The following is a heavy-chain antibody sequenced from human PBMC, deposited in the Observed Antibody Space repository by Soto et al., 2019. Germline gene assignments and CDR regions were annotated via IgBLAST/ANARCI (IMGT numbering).Heavy chain of an antibody. CDR3: ARGLRGWYGKDYYYGMDV. J-gene: IGHJ6*02. CDR2: MNPNSGNT. CDR1: GYTFTSYD. V-gene: IGHV1-8*01. D-gene: IGHD6-19*01. Sequence: QVQLVQSGAEVKKPGASVKVSCKASGYTFTSYDINWVRQATGQGLEWMGWMNPNSGNTGYAKKFQGRVTMTSNTSISTAYMELSSLRSEDTAVYYCARGLRGWYGKDYYYGMDVWGQGTTVTVSS.